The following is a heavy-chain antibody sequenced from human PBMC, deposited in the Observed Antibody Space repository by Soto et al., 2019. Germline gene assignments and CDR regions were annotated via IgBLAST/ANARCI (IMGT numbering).Heavy chain of an antibody. Sequence: ASVKVSCKASGYTFTSYYMHWVRQAPGQGLEWMGIINPSGGSTSYAQKFQGRVTMTRDTSTSTVYMELSSLRSEDTAVYYCATDILTGFASHWGQGTLVTVSS. D-gene: IGHD3-9*01. CDR2: INPSGGST. V-gene: IGHV1-46*03. CDR1: GYTFTSYY. CDR3: ATDILTGFASH. J-gene: IGHJ4*02.